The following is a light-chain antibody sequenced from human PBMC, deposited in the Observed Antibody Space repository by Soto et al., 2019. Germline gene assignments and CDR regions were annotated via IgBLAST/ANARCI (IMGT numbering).Light chain of an antibody. CDR3: QQYDSSPLT. CDR1: QSVSYN. V-gene: IGKV3-20*01. CDR2: GAS. J-gene: IGKJ4*01. Sequence: EIVMTQSPATLSVSPGERVTFSCKASQSVSYNLAWYQHKPGQAHRLLIYGASSRATGIPDRFSGSGSGTDFTLTISRLEPEDFAVYYCQQYDSSPLTVGGGTKVDIK.